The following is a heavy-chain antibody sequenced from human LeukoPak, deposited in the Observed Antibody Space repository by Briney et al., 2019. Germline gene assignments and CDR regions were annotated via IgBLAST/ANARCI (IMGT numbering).Heavy chain of an antibody. CDR1: GGSISSYY. J-gene: IGHJ4*02. CDR3: ARGTATTWLDY. CDR2: IYYSGST. Sequence: SETLSLTSPVSGGSISSYYWSWIRQPPGKGLEWIGYIYYSGSTNYNPSLKSRVTISVDTSKNQFSLKLSSVTAADTAVYYCARGTATTWLDYWGQGTLVTVSS. V-gene: IGHV4-59*01. D-gene: IGHD4-11*01.